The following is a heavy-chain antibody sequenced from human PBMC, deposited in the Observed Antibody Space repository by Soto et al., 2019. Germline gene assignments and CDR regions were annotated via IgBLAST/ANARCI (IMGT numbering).Heavy chain of an antibody. D-gene: IGHD6-19*01. Sequence: EVQLVESGGGLAKPGGSLRLSCAASGLTFNNAWMNWVRQAPGKGLEWVGRIRSNTDGGTADYAAPVKGRFTISRDDSNNTLYVRMNRLTTEDTAVYYCTAEMIAVAGAYSSYYGLDVWGQGTTVTVSS. CDR3: TAEMIAVAGAYSSYYGLDV. J-gene: IGHJ6*02. CDR2: IRSNTDGGTA. V-gene: IGHV3-15*01. CDR1: GLTFNNAW.